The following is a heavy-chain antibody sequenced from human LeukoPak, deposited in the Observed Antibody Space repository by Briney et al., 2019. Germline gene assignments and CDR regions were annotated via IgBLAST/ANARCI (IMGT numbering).Heavy chain of an antibody. CDR2: IKYDGSAK. V-gene: IGHV3-7*01. D-gene: IGHD1-26*01. CDR3: AGESWGPGVGERLASGFDI. J-gene: IGHJ3*02. Sequence: GGSLRLSCAASGFIFSSYWMNWVRQAPGKGLEWVANIKYDGSAKQYVESVKGRFTISRDNAKNLLYLQMNSLRVEDTAVYYCAGESWGPGVGERLASGFDIWGQGTMVTVSS. CDR1: GFIFSSYW.